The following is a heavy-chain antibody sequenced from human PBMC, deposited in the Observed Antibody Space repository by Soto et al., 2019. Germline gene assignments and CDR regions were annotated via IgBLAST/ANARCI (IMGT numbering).Heavy chain of an antibody. Sequence: GGSLRLSCAASGFTFSSYGMHWVRQAPGKGLEWVAVISYDGSNKYYADSVKGRFTISRDNSKNTLYLQMNSLRAEDTAVYYCAKASSSQLELYYGMDVWGQGTTVTVSS. CDR1: GFTFSSYG. V-gene: IGHV3-30*18. CDR2: ISYDGSNK. J-gene: IGHJ6*02. CDR3: AKASSSQLELYYGMDV. D-gene: IGHD1-1*01.